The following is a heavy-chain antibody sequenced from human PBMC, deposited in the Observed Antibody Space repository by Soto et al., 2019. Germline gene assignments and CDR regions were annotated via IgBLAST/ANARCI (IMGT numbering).Heavy chain of an antibody. CDR1: GYTFTSYD. CDR3: ARGQMYNWNDRFDY. Sequence: ASVKVSCKASGYTFTSYDINWVRQATGQGLEWMGWMNPNSGNTGYAQKFQGRVTMTRNTSISTAYMELSSLRSEDTAVYYCARGQMYNWNDRFDYWGQGTLVTVSS. D-gene: IGHD1-1*01. J-gene: IGHJ4*02. CDR2: MNPNSGNT. V-gene: IGHV1-8*01.